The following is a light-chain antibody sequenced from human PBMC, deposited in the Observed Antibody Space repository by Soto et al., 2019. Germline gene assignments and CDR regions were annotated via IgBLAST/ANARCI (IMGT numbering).Light chain of an antibody. V-gene: IGKV1-39*01. CDR1: QSISRY. CDR2: SAS. J-gene: IGKJ1*01. CDR3: QQYNSYWT. Sequence: SQITQSTSSLSASVGDRCTVTGRAGQSISRYLNWYQPRPGKAPKLLIYSASTLQTGVPSRFSGSGSGTDFTLTICSLQPDDFATYYSQQYNSYWTFGQGAKVDIK.